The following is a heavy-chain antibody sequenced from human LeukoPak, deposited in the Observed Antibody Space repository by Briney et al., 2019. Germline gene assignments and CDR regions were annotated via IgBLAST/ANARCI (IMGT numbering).Heavy chain of an antibody. Sequence: GESLQISCKGSGYSFTSYWIGWVRQMPGKGLEWMGITYPGDSDTRYSPSFQGQVTISADKSISTAYLQWSSLKASDTAMYYCARPRIAAAGNVYYMDVWGKGTTVTVSS. D-gene: IGHD6-13*01. CDR2: TYPGDSDT. J-gene: IGHJ6*03. V-gene: IGHV5-51*01. CDR1: GYSFTSYW. CDR3: ARPRIAAAGNVYYMDV.